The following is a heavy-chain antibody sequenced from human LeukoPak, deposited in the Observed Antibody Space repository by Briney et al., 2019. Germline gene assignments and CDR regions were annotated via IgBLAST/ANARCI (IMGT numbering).Heavy chain of an antibody. CDR1: GGSINSVDYI. V-gene: IGHV4-30-4*01. CDR3: TRGLPTDKIDY. J-gene: IGHJ4*02. Sequence: PSQTLSLTCTVSGGSINSVDYIWTWIRQPPGKGLEWIGRFHYGGSLSYNPSLQSRVTISADTSKNQFSLNLSSVTAADTAVYYCTRGLPTDKIDYWGQGTLVTVSS. D-gene: IGHD4-17*01. CDR2: FHYGGSL.